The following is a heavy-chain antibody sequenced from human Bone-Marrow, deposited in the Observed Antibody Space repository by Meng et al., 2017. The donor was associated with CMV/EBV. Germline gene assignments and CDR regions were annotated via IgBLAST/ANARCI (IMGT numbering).Heavy chain of an antibody. CDR3: ARSDGQQWPDWYLDL. Sequence: ASVKVSCKASGYTFTSYGISWVRQAPGQGLEWMGWISAYNGNTNYAQKLQGRVTMTTDTSTSTAYMELRSLRSEDTALYYCARSDGQQWPDWYLDLWGRGTLVTVSS. CDR2: ISAYNGNT. V-gene: IGHV1-18*01. CDR1: GYTFTSYG. D-gene: IGHD6-19*01. J-gene: IGHJ2*01.